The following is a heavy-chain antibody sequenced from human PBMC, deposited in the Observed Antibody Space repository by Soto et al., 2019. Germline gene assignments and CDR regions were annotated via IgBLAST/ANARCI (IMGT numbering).Heavy chain of an antibody. J-gene: IGHJ3*02. Sequence: QLQLQESGPGRVKPSETLSLTCTVSGGSISSSSCYWGWIRQPPGKGLEWIGSIYYSGSTYYNPSLKSRVTISVDTSKNQFSLKLSSVTAADTAVYYCARHRWLQLGFVFDAFDIWGQGTMVTVSS. D-gene: IGHD5-12*01. V-gene: IGHV4-39*01. CDR2: IYYSGST. CDR1: GGSISSSSCY. CDR3: ARHRWLQLGFVFDAFDI.